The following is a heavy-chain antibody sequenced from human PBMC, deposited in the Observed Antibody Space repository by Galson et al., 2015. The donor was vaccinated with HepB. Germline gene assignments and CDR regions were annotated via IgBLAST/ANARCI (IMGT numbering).Heavy chain of an antibody. CDR2: VYRDDSRA. CDR3: VRGGTGYGNFDS. CDR1: GFTFSDYW. V-gene: IGHV3-74*01. J-gene: IGHJ4*02. Sequence: SLRLSCAASGFTFSDYWMHWVRQAPGKGLEWVSRVYRDDSRATYADSVKGRFTISRDSAKNTLYLQMNSLGAEDTAVYFCVRGGTGYGNFDSWGQGTLVTVSS. D-gene: IGHD5-18*01.